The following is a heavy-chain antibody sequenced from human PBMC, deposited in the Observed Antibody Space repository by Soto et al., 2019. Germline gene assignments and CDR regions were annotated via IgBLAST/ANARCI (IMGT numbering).Heavy chain of an antibody. D-gene: IGHD6-6*01. CDR3: ARVAARPFHSPYGPDV. V-gene: IGHV3-74*01. CDR2: INIDGSST. J-gene: IGHJ6*02. Sequence: GGSLRLSCAASGFPFSIYWMHLVRQAPGKGLVWVSRINIDGSSTSYADSVKGRFTISRDNAKNTLYLQMNSLRAEDTAVYYCARVAARPFHSPYGPDVWDQGATFDVSS. CDR1: GFPFSIYW.